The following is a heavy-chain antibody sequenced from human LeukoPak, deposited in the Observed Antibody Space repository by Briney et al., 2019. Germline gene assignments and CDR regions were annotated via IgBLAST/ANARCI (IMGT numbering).Heavy chain of an antibody. CDR2: ISGSGGST. Sequence: PGGSLRLSCAASGFTFSSYGMSWVRQAPGKGLEWVSAISGSGGSTYYADSVKGRFTISRDNAKNSLYLQMNSLRAEDTAVYYCARDSPEGLWGAFDIWGQGTMVTVSS. D-gene: IGHD3-16*01. V-gene: IGHV3-23*01. CDR1: GFTFSSYG. CDR3: ARDSPEGLWGAFDI. J-gene: IGHJ3*02.